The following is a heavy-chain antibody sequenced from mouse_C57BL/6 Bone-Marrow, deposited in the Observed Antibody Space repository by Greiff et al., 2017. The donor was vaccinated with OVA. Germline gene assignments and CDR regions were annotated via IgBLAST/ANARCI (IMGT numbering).Heavy chain of an antibody. Sequence: EVKLMESGGGLVKPGGSLKLSCAASGFTFSDYGMHWVRQAPEKGLEWVAYISSGSSTIYYADTVKGRFTISRDNAKNTLFLQMTSLRSEDTAMYYCARRVGFDYWGQGTTLTVSS. D-gene: IGHD1-3*01. CDR3: ARRVGFDY. J-gene: IGHJ2*01. V-gene: IGHV5-17*01. CDR1: GFTFSDYG. CDR2: ISSGSSTI.